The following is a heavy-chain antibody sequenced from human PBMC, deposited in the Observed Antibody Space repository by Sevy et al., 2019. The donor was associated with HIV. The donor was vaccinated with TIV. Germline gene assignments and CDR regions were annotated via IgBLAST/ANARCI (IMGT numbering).Heavy chain of an antibody. J-gene: IGHJ4*02. CDR2: IKSKSDGGPS. Sequence: GGYLRLSCAASGVIFSNAWMSWVRQAPGKGLEWVGRIKSKSDGGPSDYAAPVKGRFTISRDDSRSTLYLQMNSLKTEDTAVYYCTSMTTVEGVFDFWGQGTLVTVSS. D-gene: IGHD4-17*01. V-gene: IGHV3-15*01. CDR1: GVIFSNAW. CDR3: TSMTTVEGVFDF.